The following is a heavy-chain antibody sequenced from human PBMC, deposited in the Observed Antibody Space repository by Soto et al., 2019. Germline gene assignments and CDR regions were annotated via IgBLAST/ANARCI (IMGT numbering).Heavy chain of an antibody. V-gene: IGHV2-26*01. Sequence: SGPTLVNPTETLTLTCSVSGFSLTETRMGVSWIRQAPGKALEWLAHIISNDDKSYSTSLKSRLTISKDTSKSQVVLRMTNMDPVDTGRYYCARALFYSDSDGYYFEFDYWGPGTLVTVSS. CDR2: IISNDDK. CDR3: ARALFYSDSDGYYFEFDY. CDR1: GFSLTETRMG. D-gene: IGHD3-22*01. J-gene: IGHJ4*02.